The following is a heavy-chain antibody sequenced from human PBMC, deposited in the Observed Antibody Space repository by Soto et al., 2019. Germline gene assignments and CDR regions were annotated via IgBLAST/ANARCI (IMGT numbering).Heavy chain of an antibody. J-gene: IGHJ1*01. CDR3: VRGHVGCSGGSCYREYFHI. CDR1: GSTFTSYG. CDR2: ISAYNGNT. Sequence: QVQLVQSGAEVKKPGASVKVSCKASGSTFTSYGISWVRQAPGHGLEWMGWISAYNGNTNYAQKLQVRVNMTTDTATSTAEMELRSLRSDDTAVYFCVRGHVGCSGGSCYREYFHICGHGPLVT. V-gene: IGHV1-18*01. D-gene: IGHD2-15*01.